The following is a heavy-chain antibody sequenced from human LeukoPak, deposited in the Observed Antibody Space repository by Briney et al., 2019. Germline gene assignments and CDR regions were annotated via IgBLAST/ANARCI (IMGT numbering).Heavy chain of an antibody. CDR3: ARDSSGYYYEPIPLYWFDP. Sequence: GASVKVSCKASGYTFTSYDINWVRQATGQGLEWMGWMNPNSGNTGYAQKFQGRVTMTRDTSISTAYMELSRLRSDDTAVYYCARDSSGYYYEPIPLYWFDPWGQGTLVTVSS. V-gene: IGHV1-8*01. CDR1: GYTFTSYD. D-gene: IGHD3-22*01. J-gene: IGHJ5*02. CDR2: MNPNSGNT.